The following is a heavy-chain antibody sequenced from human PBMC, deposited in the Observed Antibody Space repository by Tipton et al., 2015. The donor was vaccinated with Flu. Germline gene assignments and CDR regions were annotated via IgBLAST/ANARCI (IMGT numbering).Heavy chain of an antibody. CDR2: IFTIGGT. J-gene: IGHJ4*02. V-gene: IGHV4-4*07. Sequence: TLSLTCTVSGGSISRYYWSWIRQPAGKGLEWIGRIFTIGGTNYNPSLQSRVTMSVDTSKNQFSLKLSSVTAADTAVYYCARGSGSGTFVIFDYWGQGTLVAVSS. CDR3: ARGSGSGTFVIFDY. CDR1: GGSISRYY. D-gene: IGHD3-10*01.